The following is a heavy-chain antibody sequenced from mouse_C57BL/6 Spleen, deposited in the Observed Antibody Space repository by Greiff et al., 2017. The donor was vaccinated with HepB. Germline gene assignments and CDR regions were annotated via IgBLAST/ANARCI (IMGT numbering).Heavy chain of an antibody. CDR2: IYPRDGST. CDR1: GYTFTSYD. Sequence: VQRVESGPELVKPGASVKLSCKASGYTFTSYDINWVKQRPGQGLEWIGWIYPRDGSTKYNEKFKGKATLTVDTSSSTAYMELHSLTSEDSAVYFCADYDRGFAYWGQGTLVTVSA. D-gene: IGHD2-4*01. J-gene: IGHJ3*01. CDR3: ADYDRGFAY. V-gene: IGHV1-85*01.